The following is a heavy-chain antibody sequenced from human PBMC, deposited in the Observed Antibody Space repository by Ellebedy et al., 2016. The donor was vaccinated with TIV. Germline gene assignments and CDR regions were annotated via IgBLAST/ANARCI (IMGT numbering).Heavy chain of an antibody. CDR1: GGSLTSRTW. J-gene: IGHJ3*02. V-gene: IGHV4-4*02. Sequence: MPSETLSLTCAVSGGSLTSRTWWSWVRQSPGKGLEWIGEMYHDWDSNYNPSLKSRVTMSVDKSKNQFSLKLSSVTAADTAVYYCAMKPTMTDTFDIWGQGTIVTVSS. CDR2: MYHDWDS. D-gene: IGHD3-3*01. CDR3: AMKPTMTDTFDI.